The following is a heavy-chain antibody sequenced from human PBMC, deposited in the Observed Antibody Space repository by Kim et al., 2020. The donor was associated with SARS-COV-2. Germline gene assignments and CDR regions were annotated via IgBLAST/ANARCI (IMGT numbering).Heavy chain of an antibody. D-gene: IGHD1-1*01. Sequence: GGSLRLSCAASGFTFSSYAMHWIRQAPGKGLEWVAVISYDGSNKYYVDSVKGRFTISRDNSKNTLYLQMNSLRAEDTAVYYCARDRSGNYLWYNWNDAYGMDVWGQGTTVTVSS. J-gene: IGHJ6*02. CDR3: ARDRSGNYLWYNWNDAYGMDV. V-gene: IGHV3-30*04. CDR2: ISYDGSNK. CDR1: GFTFSSYA.